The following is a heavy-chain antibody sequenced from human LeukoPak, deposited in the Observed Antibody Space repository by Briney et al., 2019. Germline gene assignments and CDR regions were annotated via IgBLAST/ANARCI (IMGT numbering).Heavy chain of an antibody. J-gene: IGHJ4*02. D-gene: IGHD3-22*01. CDR3: VKDLRSTRQVVVIDYLYDF. CDR2: ISYDGSNK. Sequence: PGGSLRLSCAASGFTFSSYAMHWVRQAPGKGLEWVAVISYDGSNKYYAGSVKGRFTISRDNSKNTLYLQMNNLRAEDTAVYYCVKDLRSTRQVVVIDYLYDFWGQGTLVTVSS. V-gene: IGHV3-30*04. CDR1: GFTFSSYA.